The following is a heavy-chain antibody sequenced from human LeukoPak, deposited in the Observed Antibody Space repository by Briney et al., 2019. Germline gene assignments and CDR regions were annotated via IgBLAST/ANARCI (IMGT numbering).Heavy chain of an antibody. V-gene: IGHV1-2*02. Sequence: ASVTVSCKASGYTFTGYYMHWVRQPPAQGXXXXXXXXXXXGGTNYAQKFQGRVXMTRKTSISTAYMELSRLKSDDTAVYYCARMTLGSWYGELDYYGMDVWGQGTTVTVSS. J-gene: IGHJ6*02. CDR3: ARMTLGSWYGELDYYGMDV. CDR1: GYTFTGYY. D-gene: IGHD6-13*01. CDR2: XXXXXGGT.